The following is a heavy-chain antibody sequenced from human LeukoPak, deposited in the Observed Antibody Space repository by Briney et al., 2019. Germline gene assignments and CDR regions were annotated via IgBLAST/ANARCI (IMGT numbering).Heavy chain of an antibody. J-gene: IGHJ6*03. CDR2: IYYSGST. CDR1: GGSISSYY. V-gene: IGHV4-59*01. D-gene: IGHD1-1*01. CDR3: ARGGHTKYYYYYMDV. Sequence: PSETLPLTCTVSGGSISSYYWSWIRQPPGKGLEWIGYIYYSGSTNYNPSLKSRVTISVDTSKNQFSLKLSSVTAADTAVYYCARGGHTKYYYYYMDVWGKGTTVTVSS.